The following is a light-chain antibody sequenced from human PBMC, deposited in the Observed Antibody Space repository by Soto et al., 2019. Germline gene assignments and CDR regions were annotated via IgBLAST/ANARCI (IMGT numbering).Light chain of an antibody. CDR2: DAS. J-gene: IGKJ1*01. Sequence: DIQMTQSPSTLSASVGDRVRITCRASHSISSWLAWYQQKPGKAPKLLIYDASSLESGVPSRFSGSGSGTEFTLTISSLQPDDFATYYCQQYNSYSWTFGQGTKVDI. CDR1: HSISSW. CDR3: QQYNSYSWT. V-gene: IGKV1-5*01.